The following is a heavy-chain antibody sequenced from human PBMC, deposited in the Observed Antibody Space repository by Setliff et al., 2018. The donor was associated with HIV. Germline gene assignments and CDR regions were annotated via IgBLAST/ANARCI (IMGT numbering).Heavy chain of an antibody. Sequence: SETLSLTCTVSGDSFSSNSNHWGWIRQPPGKGLEWIGNIKYGGTTYYNPSLKSRVSISIDTSKSQFSLKLTSLTAADTAVYFCAGGLGEAVAGGDAFDIWGQGTMVTVSS. V-gene: IGHV4-39*07. CDR2: IKYGGTT. CDR1: GDSFSSNSNH. CDR3: AGGLGEAVAGGDAFDI. D-gene: IGHD6-19*01. J-gene: IGHJ3*02.